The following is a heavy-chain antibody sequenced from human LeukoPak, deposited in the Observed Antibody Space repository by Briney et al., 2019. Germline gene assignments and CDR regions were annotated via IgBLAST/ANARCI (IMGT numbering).Heavy chain of an antibody. D-gene: IGHD2-21*01. Sequence: GGSLRLSWEASGFTFSSYAMSWFLQAPGKVLEWVSAISGSGGSTYYADSVKGRFTISRDNSKNTLYLQMNSLRAEDTVVFFKQKTAYEIDDYWGQGTLVTVSS. CDR3: QKTAYEIDDY. J-gene: IGHJ4*02. CDR2: ISGSGGST. V-gene: IGHV3-23*01. CDR1: GFTFSSYA.